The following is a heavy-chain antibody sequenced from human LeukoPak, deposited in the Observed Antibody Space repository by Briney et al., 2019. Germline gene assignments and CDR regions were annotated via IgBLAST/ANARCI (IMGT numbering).Heavy chain of an antibody. V-gene: IGHV1-69*13. Sequence: SVKVSCKASGGTFSSYAFSWVRQAPGQGLERMGGIIPIFHTANYAQKFQGRVTITADESTSTAYMELSRLRSEDTAVYYCARECLSPGIAVAGTCGIDYWGQGTLVTVSS. CDR3: ARECLSPGIAVAGTCGIDY. D-gene: IGHD6-19*01. CDR1: GGTFSSYA. CDR2: IIPIFHTA. J-gene: IGHJ4*02.